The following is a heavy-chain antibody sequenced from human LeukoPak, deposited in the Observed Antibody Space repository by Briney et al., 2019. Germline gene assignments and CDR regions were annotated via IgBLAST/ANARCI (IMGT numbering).Heavy chain of an antibody. CDR2: INPNSGDT. CDR1: GYTFSGHY. CDR3: ATTYYYDRWGRAFDI. J-gene: IGHJ3*02. Sequence: GASVKVSCKASGYTFSGHYMHWVRQAPGQGLEWMGWINPNSGDTNYAQNFQGRVTLTRDTSLSTAYMELSRLRSDDTAVYYCATTYYYDRWGRAFDIWGQGTMVTVSS. V-gene: IGHV1-2*02. D-gene: IGHD3-22*01.